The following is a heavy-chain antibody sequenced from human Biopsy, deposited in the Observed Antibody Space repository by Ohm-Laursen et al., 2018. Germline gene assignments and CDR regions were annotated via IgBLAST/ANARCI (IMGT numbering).Heavy chain of an antibody. Sequence: SETLSLTCPVSGGSIKSYYWNWIRQSPGKGLEWIGFIYYTGHTNYNPSLKSQATISVDTSKNQFSLKVISVTAADTAVYYCARLTGDPSYWGQGILVTVSS. CDR2: IYYTGHT. J-gene: IGHJ4*02. D-gene: IGHD7-27*01. CDR1: GGSIKSYY. V-gene: IGHV4-59*01. CDR3: ARLTGDPSY.